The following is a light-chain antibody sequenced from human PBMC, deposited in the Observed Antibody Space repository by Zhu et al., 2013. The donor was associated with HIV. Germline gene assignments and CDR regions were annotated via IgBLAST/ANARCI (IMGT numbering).Light chain of an antibody. CDR1: QGIGSA. CDR2: DAS. J-gene: IGKJ4*02. V-gene: IGKV1-13*02. Sequence: AIQLTQSPSSLSASIGGRVTITCRASQGIGSALAWYKQNPGKPPKILIYDASILEGGVPSRFSGSGSETYFTLAISNLQHEDFATYYCQQYNSDILTFGGGTKV. CDR3: QQYNSDILT.